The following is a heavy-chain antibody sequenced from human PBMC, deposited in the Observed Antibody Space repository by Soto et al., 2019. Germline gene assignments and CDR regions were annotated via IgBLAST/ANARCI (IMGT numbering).Heavy chain of an antibody. CDR2: IYYSGST. D-gene: IGHD6-25*01. V-gene: IGHV4-39*01. Sequence: SENLSLNCTVSRGSISSGTNYWGWIRQPPGKGLEWIANIYYSGSTFYNPSLKSRVTISLDTSKNQFSLKLRSVTAADTAVYYCARHEAGWHLASWGQGPLVT. CDR1: RGSISSGTNY. CDR3: ARHEAGWHLAS. J-gene: IGHJ4*02.